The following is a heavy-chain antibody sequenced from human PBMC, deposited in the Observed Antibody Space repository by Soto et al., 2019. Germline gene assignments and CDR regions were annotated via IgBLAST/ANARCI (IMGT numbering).Heavy chain of an antibody. CDR1: GFTFSSYG. Sequence: QVYLVESGGGVVQPGGSLRLSCAASGFTFSSYGMHWVRQAAGKGPEWVAVVWNDGNTKYYADSVKGRFTISRDKSKNTGYLQMHNLRAEDTAVYCCARDKGCYDHVWGSYRSAFDYWGRGTLVAVSS. V-gene: IGHV3-33*01. CDR2: VWNDGNTK. J-gene: IGHJ4*02. D-gene: IGHD3-16*02. CDR3: ARDKGCYDHVWGSYRSAFDY.